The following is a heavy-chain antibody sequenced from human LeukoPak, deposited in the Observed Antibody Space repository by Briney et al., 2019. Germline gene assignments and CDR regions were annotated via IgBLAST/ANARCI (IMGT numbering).Heavy chain of an antibody. CDR1: GGSISSSSYY. CDR2: IYYSGST. CDR3: ASVRGYSSGWYASGFDP. V-gene: IGHV4-39*07. Sequence: SETLSLTCTVSGGSISSSSYYWGWIRQPPGKGLEWIGSIYYSGSTYYNPSLKSRVTISVDTSKNQFSLKLSSVTAADTAIYYCASVRGYSSGWYASGFDPWGQGTLVTVSS. D-gene: IGHD6-19*01. J-gene: IGHJ5*02.